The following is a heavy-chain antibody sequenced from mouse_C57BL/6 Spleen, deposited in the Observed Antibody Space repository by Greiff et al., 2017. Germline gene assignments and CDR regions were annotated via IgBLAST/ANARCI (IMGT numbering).Heavy chain of an antibody. CDR3: SRPYYDGSSPFAY. CDR1: GYAFSSYW. D-gene: IGHD1-1*01. Sequence: QVQLKQSGAELVKPGASVKLSCKASGYAFSSYWMNWVKQRPGKGLEWIGQIFPGDGDTNYNGKFKGKATLTADKSSSTAYRQLSSLTSEDAAVYFCSRPYYDGSSPFAYWGQGTLVTVSA. V-gene: IGHV1-80*01. J-gene: IGHJ3*01. CDR2: IFPGDGDT.